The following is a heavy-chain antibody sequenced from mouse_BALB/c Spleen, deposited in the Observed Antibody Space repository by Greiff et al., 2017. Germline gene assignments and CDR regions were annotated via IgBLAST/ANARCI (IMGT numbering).Heavy chain of an antibody. D-gene: IGHD3-1*01. CDR2: ISYSGST. CDR1: GYSITSDYA. Sequence: EVKLVESGPGLVKPSQSLSLTCTVTGYSITSDYAWNWIRQFPGNKLEWMGYISYSGSTSYNPSLKSRISITRDTSKNQFFLQLNSVTTEDTATYYCARDRATAWFAYWGQGTLVTVSA. CDR3: ARDRATAWFAY. V-gene: IGHV3-2*02. J-gene: IGHJ3*01.